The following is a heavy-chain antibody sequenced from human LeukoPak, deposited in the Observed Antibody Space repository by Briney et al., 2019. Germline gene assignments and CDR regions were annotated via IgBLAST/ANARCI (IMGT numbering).Heavy chain of an antibody. Sequence: SETLSLTCAVYGGSFSGYYWSWIRQPPGKGLEWIGEINHSGSTNYNPSLKSRVTISVDTSKNQFSLKLSSVTAADTAVYYCAGGPEGAIPWGYWGQGTLVTVSS. CDR1: GGSFSGYY. J-gene: IGHJ4*02. V-gene: IGHV4-34*01. CDR2: INHSGST. CDR3: AGGPEGAIPWGY. D-gene: IGHD1-26*01.